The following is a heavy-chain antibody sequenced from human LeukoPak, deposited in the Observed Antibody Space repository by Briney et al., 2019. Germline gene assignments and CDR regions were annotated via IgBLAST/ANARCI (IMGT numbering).Heavy chain of an antibody. V-gene: IGHV4-59*01. CDR3: ARDRENWYFDL. CDR2: IYYSGST. CDR1: GGSISSYY. J-gene: IGHJ2*01. Sequence: SETLSLTCTVFGGSISSYYWSWIRQPPGKGLEWIGYIYYSGSTNDNPSLKSRVTISVDTSKNQFSLKLSSVTAADTAVYYCARDRENWYFDLWGRGTLVTVSS. D-gene: IGHD3-10*01.